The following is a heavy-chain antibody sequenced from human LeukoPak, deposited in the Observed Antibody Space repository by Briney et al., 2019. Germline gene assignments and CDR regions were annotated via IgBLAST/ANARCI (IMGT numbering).Heavy chain of an antibody. D-gene: IGHD2/OR15-2a*01. J-gene: IGHJ5*02. Sequence: SETLSLTCTVSGGSITGYYWSWIRQPPGKGLEWVGYIFSSGSTNYNPSLKSRVTISLDTSKSQFSLKLISVAASDTAVYYCARLTKFLTTYYPTPWGQGTLVTVSS. CDR2: IFSSGST. CDR1: GGSITGYY. V-gene: IGHV4-59*08. CDR3: ARLTKFLTTYYPTP.